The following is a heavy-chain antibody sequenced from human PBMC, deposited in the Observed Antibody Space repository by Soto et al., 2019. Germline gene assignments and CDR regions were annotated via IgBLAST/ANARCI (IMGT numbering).Heavy chain of an antibody. Sequence: SVKVSCKASGGTFSIYTISWVRQAPGQGLEWMGRIIPILGIANYAQKFQGRVTITADKSTSTAYMELSSLRSEDTAVYYCARPGRDGYKAAAFDIWGQGTMVTVSS. CDR2: IIPILGIA. CDR3: ARPGRDGYKAAAFDI. D-gene: IGHD3-10*01. J-gene: IGHJ3*02. CDR1: GGTFSIYT. V-gene: IGHV1-69*02.